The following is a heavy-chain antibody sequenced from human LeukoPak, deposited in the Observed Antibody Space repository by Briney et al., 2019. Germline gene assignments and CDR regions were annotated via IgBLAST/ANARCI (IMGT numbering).Heavy chain of an antibody. CDR1: GLTFDDYA. D-gene: IGHD2-21*01. CDR3: ARGSIPPDY. Sequence: PGRSLRLSCAASGLTFDDYAMHWVRQAPGKGLVGVSGISWNSGSIAYADSVKGRFTISRDNAKNSLYLQMNSLRAEDTAVYYCARGSIPPDYWGQGTLVTVSS. V-gene: IGHV3-9*01. CDR2: ISWNSGSI. J-gene: IGHJ4*02.